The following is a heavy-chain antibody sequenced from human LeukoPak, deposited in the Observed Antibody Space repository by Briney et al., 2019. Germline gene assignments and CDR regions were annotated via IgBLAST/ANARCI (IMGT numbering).Heavy chain of an antibody. CDR3: ARELDRDGYNI. D-gene: IGHD5-24*01. V-gene: IGHV1-69*04. CDR1: GGTFSSYA. CDR2: IIPILGIA. J-gene: IGHJ4*02. Sequence: ASVKVSCKASGGTFSSYAISWVRQAPGQGREWMGRIIPILGIANYAQKFQGRVTITADKSTSTAYMELSSLRSEDTAVYYCARELDRDGYNIGGQGTLVTVS.